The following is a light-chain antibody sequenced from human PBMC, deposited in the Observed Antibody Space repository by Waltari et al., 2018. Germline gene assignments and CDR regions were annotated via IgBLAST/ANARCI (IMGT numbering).Light chain of an antibody. V-gene: IGLV3-21*02. CDR3: PLWDSSSDHWV. CDR2: DEN. J-gene: IGLJ3*02. CDR1: NIRSKS. Sequence: SYDLTQPPSVSVAPGQTARITCEGRNIRSKSVHWFTQKAGQAPLLAVRDENDRPSGIPERFSGSNSGNTATLPTSRVEAGDEADYYCPLWDSSSDHWVFGGGTRLTVL.